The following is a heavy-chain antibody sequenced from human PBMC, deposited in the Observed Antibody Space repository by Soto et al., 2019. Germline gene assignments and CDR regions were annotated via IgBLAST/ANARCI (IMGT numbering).Heavy chain of an antibody. CDR3: AKDIGRGFGDYGVPGPIDY. CDR1: GFTFDDYA. D-gene: IGHD3-10*01. CDR2: ISWNSGSI. J-gene: IGHJ4*02. V-gene: IGHV3-9*01. Sequence: GGSLRLSCAASGFTFDDYAMHWVRQAPGKGLEWVSGISWNSGSIGYADSVKGRFTISRDNAKNSLYLQMNSLRAEDTALYYCAKDIGRGFGDYGVPGPIDYWGQGTLVTVSS.